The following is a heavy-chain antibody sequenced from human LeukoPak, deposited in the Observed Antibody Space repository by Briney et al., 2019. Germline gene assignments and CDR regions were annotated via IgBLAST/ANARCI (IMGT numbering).Heavy chain of an antibody. D-gene: IGHD6-19*01. CDR2: IRYDGSNK. J-gene: IGHJ4*02. V-gene: IGHV3-30*02. CDR3: AKGRASYSSGWYSTPPDY. Sequence: GGSLRLSCAASGFTFSSYGMHWVRQAPGKGLEWVAFIRYDGSNKYYADSVKGRFTISRDNSKNTLYPQMNSLRAEDTAVYYCAKGRASYSSGWYSTPPDYWGQGTLVTVSS. CDR1: GFTFSSYG.